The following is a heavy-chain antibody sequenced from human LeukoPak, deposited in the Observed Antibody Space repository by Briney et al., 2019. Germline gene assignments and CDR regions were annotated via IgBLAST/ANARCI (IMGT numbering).Heavy chain of an antibody. V-gene: IGHV4-61*02. J-gene: IGHJ4*02. CDR3: ARDSHSSGWTYFDS. D-gene: IGHD6-19*01. CDR2: IYTGGST. Sequence: SETLSLTCTVSGGSISSGSYYWSWIRQPAGKGLEWIGRIYTGGSTNYSPSLKSRVSISLDTSKNQFSLNLSSVTAADTAVYYCARDSHSSGWTYFDSWGQGTLVTVSS. CDR1: GGSISSGSYY.